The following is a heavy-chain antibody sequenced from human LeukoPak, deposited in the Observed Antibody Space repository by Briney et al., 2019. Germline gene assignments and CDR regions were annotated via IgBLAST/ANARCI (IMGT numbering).Heavy chain of an antibody. J-gene: IGHJ4*02. D-gene: IGHD5-18*01. V-gene: IGHV4-39*01. CDR1: GGSISSSSYY. CDR3: ARHRNTAMAQHFDY. Sequence: PSETLSLTCTVFGGSISSSSYYWGWIRQPPGKGLEWIGSIYYSGSTYYNPSLKSRVTISVDTSKNQFSLKLSSVTAADTAVYYCARHRNTAMAQHFDYWGQGTLVTVSS. CDR2: IYYSGST.